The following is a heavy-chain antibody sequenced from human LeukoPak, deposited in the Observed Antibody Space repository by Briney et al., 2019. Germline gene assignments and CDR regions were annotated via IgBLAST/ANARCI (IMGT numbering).Heavy chain of an antibody. J-gene: IGHJ5*02. CDR1: GFTVSSNY. Sequence: GGSLRLSCAASGFTVSSNYMSWVRQAPGKGLEWVSGINWNGGSTGYADSVKGRFTISRDNAKNSLYLQMNSLRAEDTALYYCARADSSGYYFSSFDPWGQGTLVTVSS. CDR3: ARADSSGYYFSSFDP. CDR2: INWNGGST. V-gene: IGHV3-20*04. D-gene: IGHD3-22*01.